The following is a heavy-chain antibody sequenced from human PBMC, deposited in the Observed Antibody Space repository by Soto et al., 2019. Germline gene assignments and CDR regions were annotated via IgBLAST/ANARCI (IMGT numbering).Heavy chain of an antibody. CDR2: ISHDGSNK. Sequence: QVQLVESGGGGVQPGRSLRPPCAASGFTFSSYGMHWVRQAPGKGLEWVAVISHDGSNKYYADSVKGRFTLSRDNTKNTLYLQRNGLGAGDMAVYYCARPLSWLRYGPGYEGMDVWGQGTTVTVSS. V-gene: IGHV3-30*03. CDR1: GFTFSSYG. D-gene: IGHD5-12*01. CDR3: ARPLSWLRYGPGYEGMDV. J-gene: IGHJ6*02.